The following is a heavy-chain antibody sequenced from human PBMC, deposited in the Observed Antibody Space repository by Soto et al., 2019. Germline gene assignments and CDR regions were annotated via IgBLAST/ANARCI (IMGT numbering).Heavy chain of an antibody. V-gene: IGHV1-46*03. CDR2: INPNGGST. J-gene: IGHJ3*01. D-gene: IGHD4-4*01. Sequence: QVQLVQSGAEVKKPGASVRVSCKASEYTFTNYYIDWVRQAPGQGLEWMGIINPNGGSTTYVQKFQGRVTMTRDTSTSTVYMELSSLRSEDTAVYYCARAAWTTVIMRLNDLFDVWGQGTMVTVSS. CDR1: EYTFTNYY. CDR3: ARAAWTTVIMRLNDLFDV.